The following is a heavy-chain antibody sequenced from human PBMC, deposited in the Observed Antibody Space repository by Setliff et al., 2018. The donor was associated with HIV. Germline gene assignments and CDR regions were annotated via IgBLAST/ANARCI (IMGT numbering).Heavy chain of an antibody. CDR1: GFTFSSYA. Sequence: GESLTISCAASGFTFSSYAMHWVRQAPGKGLEWVAVISYDGSNKYYADSVKGRFTISRDNSKNTLYLQMNSLRAEDTAVYYCAREVREQQLDAHYFDYWGQGTLVTVS. V-gene: IGHV3-30*04. D-gene: IGHD6-13*01. J-gene: IGHJ4*02. CDR3: AREVREQQLDAHYFDY. CDR2: ISYDGSNK.